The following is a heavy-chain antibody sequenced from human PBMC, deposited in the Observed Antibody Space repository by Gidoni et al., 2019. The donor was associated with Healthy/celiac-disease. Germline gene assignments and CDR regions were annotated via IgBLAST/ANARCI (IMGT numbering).Heavy chain of an antibody. J-gene: IGHJ6*03. CDR1: GYTFTSYD. V-gene: IGHV1-8*01. D-gene: IGHD2-2*01. CDR2: MNPNSGNT. CDR3: AREAASTCSRTSCHQTYYYYMDV. Sequence: QVQLVQSGAEVKKPGASVKVSCKASGYTFTSYDINWVRRATGQGLEWMGWMNPNSGNTGYAQKFQGRVTMTRNTSISTAYMELSSLRSEDTAVYYCAREAASTCSRTSCHQTYYYYMDVWGKGPTVTVSS.